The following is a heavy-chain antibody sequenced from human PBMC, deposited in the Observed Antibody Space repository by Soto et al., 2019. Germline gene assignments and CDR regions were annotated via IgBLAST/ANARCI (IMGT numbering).Heavy chain of an antibody. D-gene: IGHD2-21*02. J-gene: IGHJ3*01. CDR3: SKKVTAVGTAFDV. CDR1: AFTVSSNY. V-gene: IGHV3-53*01. Sequence: EVNLVESGGGLIQPGGSLRLSCVASAFTVSSNYMSWVRQAPGKGLEWVSIIYSGGSTYYADSVKGRFTISRDSSKNTVYLQMNNLRPEDTAVYYCSKKVTAVGTAFDVWGQGTRVTVSS. CDR2: IYSGGST.